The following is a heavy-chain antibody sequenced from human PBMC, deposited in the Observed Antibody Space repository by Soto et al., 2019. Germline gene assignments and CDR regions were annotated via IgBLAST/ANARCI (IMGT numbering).Heavy chain of an antibody. D-gene: IGHD1-26*01. CDR3: AKDPFPYGSYSAAIDY. CDR1: GFTFSSYG. CDR2: ISYDGSNK. Sequence: GGSLRLSCAASGFTFSSYGMHWVRQAPGKGLEWVAVISYDGSNKYYADSVKGRFTISRDNSKNTLYLQMNSLRAEDTAVYYCAKDPFPYGSYSAAIDYWGQGTLVTVSS. J-gene: IGHJ4*02. V-gene: IGHV3-30*18.